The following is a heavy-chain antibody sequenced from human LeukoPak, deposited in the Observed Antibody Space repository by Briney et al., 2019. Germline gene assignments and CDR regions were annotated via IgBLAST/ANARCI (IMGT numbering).Heavy chain of an antibody. Sequence: GGSLRLSCAASGFTFDDYAMHWVRQAPGKGLEWVSGISWNSGSIGYADSVKGRFTISRDNAKNSLYLQMNSLRAEDTALYYCAKDFEGYQLLRDYYGMDVWGQGTTVTASS. J-gene: IGHJ6*02. CDR1: GFTFDDYA. D-gene: IGHD2-2*01. CDR3: AKDFEGYQLLRDYYGMDV. V-gene: IGHV3-9*01. CDR2: ISWNSGSI.